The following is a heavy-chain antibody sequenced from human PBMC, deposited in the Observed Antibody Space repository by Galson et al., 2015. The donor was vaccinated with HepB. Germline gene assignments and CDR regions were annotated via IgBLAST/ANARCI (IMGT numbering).Heavy chain of an antibody. CDR2: IKSKTSGGTA. Sequence: SLRLSCAASGFTFNNAWINWVRQAPGKGLEWVGRIKSKTSGGTADYPAPMKDRLTISRDDSKNTLYLEMNSLTTEDTAVYYCTTSLGLWNTHYDDYWGQGTLVTVSS. V-gene: IGHV3-15*07. J-gene: IGHJ4*02. D-gene: IGHD3-3*01. CDR3: TTSLGLWNTHYDDY. CDR1: GFTFNNAW.